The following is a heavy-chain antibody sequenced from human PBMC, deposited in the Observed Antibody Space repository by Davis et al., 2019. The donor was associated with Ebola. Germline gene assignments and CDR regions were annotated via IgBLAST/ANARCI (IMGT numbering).Heavy chain of an antibody. CDR1: RSTCVDYA. V-gene: IGHV3-49*03. D-gene: IGHD6-19*01. J-gene: IGHJ6*04. Sequence: GESLKISCAVSRSTCVDYALTWFRQTPGKGLEWIGFIRNKAYGGTAEYAPSVEGRFIISRDDSDSIVYLQLNSLKTEDSGVYYCASRSGWSDYYYYGMDVWGNGTTVSVSS. CDR3: ASRSGWSDYYYYGMDV. CDR2: IRNKAYGGTA.